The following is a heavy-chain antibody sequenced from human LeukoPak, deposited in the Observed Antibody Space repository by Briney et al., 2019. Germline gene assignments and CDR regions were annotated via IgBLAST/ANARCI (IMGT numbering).Heavy chain of an antibody. CDR1: GGSISSYY. CDR3: AAEDSSTSSMDV. Sequence: SETLSLTCTVSGGSISSYYWSWIRQPPGKGLEWIGYIYYSGSTNYNPSLKSRVTISVDTSKNQFSLKLSSVTAADTAVYYCAAEDSSTSSMDVWGKGTTVTVSS. CDR2: IYYSGST. V-gene: IGHV4-59*12. J-gene: IGHJ6*04. D-gene: IGHD2-2*01.